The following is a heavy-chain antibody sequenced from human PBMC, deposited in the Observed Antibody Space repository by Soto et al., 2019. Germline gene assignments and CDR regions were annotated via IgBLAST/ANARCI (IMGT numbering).Heavy chain of an antibody. CDR2: IYYAGGT. Sequence: SETLSLTCTVSGASINNNNNFWAWIRQPPGKGLEWIGSIYYAGGTYYNPSLKSRVTISVDTSKDQFSLRLNSVTVADTAVYYCARAPGVIAVVSPFPRGKSKFDPWGQGTLVTVSS. D-gene: IGHD6-19*01. CDR1: GASINNNNNF. V-gene: IGHV4-39*01. J-gene: IGHJ5*02. CDR3: ARAPGVIAVVSPFPRGKSKFDP.